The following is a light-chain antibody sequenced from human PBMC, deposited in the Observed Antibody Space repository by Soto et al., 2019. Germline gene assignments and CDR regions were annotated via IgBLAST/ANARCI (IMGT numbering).Light chain of an antibody. V-gene: IGKV1-33*01. Sequence: QLTQSPSSLSASVGDRVTISCQASQDISKYLNWYQQKPGKAPKLLIYEESNLETGVPSRFSGGGSGTDFTFTITSLQPEDIATYYCQQFDNLPYTFGQGTKLEIK. J-gene: IGKJ2*01. CDR3: QQFDNLPYT. CDR1: QDISKY. CDR2: EES.